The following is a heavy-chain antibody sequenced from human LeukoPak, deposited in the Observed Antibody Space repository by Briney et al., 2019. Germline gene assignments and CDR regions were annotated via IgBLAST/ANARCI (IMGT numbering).Heavy chain of an antibody. Sequence: SETLSLTCAVYGGSFSGYYWSWIRQPPGKGLEWIGEINHSGSTNYNPSLKSRVTISVDTSKNQFSLKLSSVTAADTAVYYCARDKYAMDYGAFDIWGQGTMVTVSS. J-gene: IGHJ3*02. CDR2: INHSGST. CDR3: ARDKYAMDYGAFDI. V-gene: IGHV4-34*01. CDR1: GGSFSGYY. D-gene: IGHD3-16*01.